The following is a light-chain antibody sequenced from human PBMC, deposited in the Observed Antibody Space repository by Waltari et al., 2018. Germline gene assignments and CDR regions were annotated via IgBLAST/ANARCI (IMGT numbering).Light chain of an antibody. Sequence: QSTLTQTATVSGSPGQSITISCPGSSSDVGNYNLVSWYQQNPGEAPTLIIYDVNKRPLGVSNRFSGSKSGDTASLTISGLQAADEADYYCCSYAGSSVSVFGGGTKVTVL. V-gene: IGLV2-23*02. J-gene: IGLJ3*02. CDR2: DVN. CDR1: SSDVGNYNL. CDR3: CSYAGSSVSV.